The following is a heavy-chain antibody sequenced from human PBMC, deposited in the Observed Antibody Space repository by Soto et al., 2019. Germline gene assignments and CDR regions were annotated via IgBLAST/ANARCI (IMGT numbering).Heavy chain of an antibody. CDR3: ARERGNYVYFDS. J-gene: IGHJ4*02. Sequence: QVQLVQSGAEVKKPGASVKVSCKASGYSFTDYGFTWVRQAPGQGLEWMGWVNTYKGNTNYAQKFQGRVTMTTDTSTSTAYMELRGLRSDDTALYYCARERGNYVYFDSWGQGTLVTVSS. CDR2: VNTYKGNT. V-gene: IGHV1-18*01. D-gene: IGHD1-7*01. CDR1: GYSFTDYG.